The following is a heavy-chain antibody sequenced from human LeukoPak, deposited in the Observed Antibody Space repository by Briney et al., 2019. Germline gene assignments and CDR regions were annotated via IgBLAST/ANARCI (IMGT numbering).Heavy chain of an antibody. CDR2: VDPKSSAT. D-gene: IGHD3-22*01. Sequence: ASVTVSFSCSGYTFTYYYLHWVRQAPGQGREGLGWVDPKSSATKSAHRFQRRVTQTTDTAFSAYMELSGVTFDDTAVYFCVRSLPYDNSNPHFDLWGQGTLVTVSS. CDR3: VRSLPYDNSNPHFDL. V-gene: IGHV1-2*07. CDR1: GYTFTYYY. J-gene: IGHJ4*02.